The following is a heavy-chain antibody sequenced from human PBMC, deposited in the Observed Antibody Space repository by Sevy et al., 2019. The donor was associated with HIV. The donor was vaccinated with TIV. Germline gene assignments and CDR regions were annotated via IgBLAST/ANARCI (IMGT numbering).Heavy chain of an antibody. CDR3: ARDPRAGSGYYNWFDP. CDR1: GGTFSSYA. V-gene: IGHV1-69*13. CDR2: IIPIFGTA. J-gene: IGHJ5*02. D-gene: IGHD3-22*01. Sequence: ASVKVSCKASGGTFSSYAISWVRRAPGQGLEWMGGIIPIFGTANYAQKFQGRVTITADESTSTAYMELGSLRSEDTAVYYCARDPRAGSGYYNWFDPWGQGTLVTVSS.